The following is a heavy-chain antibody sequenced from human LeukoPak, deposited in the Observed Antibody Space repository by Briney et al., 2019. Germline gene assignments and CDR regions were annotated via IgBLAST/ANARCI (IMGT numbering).Heavy chain of an antibody. CDR2: ISSSSSTI. D-gene: IGHD1-26*01. CDR3: ARDTGSLGNDY. Sequence: GGSLRLSCAASGFTFSSYSMSWVRQAPGKGLEWVSYISSSSSTIYYADSVKGRFTISRDNAKNSLYLQMNSLRAEDTAVYYCARDTGSLGNDYWGQGTLVTVSS. CDR1: GFTFSSYS. V-gene: IGHV3-48*01. J-gene: IGHJ4*02.